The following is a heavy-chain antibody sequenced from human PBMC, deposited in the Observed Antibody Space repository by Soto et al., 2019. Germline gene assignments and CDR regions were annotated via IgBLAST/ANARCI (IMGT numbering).Heavy chain of an antibody. CDR2: VYYNGHT. Sequence: QLQLQESGPGLVKPSETLSLTCTVSDGYISSGYYYWGWIRQPPGKGLEWIGSVYYNGHTYDNPPLKSRVTMSVDTAKNEFSLRLSSVTAAATAVYFWARHLRRQLDDFDHWGLGTLVVVSS. D-gene: IGHD1-1*01. CDR3: ARHLRRQLDDFDH. V-gene: IGHV4-39*01. CDR1: DGYISSGYYY. J-gene: IGHJ4*02.